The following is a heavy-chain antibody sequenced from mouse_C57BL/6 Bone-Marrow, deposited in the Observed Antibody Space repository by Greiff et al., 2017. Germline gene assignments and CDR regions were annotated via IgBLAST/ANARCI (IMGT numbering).Heavy chain of an antibody. Sequence: EVKLMESGGGLVKPGGSLKLSCAASGFTFSSYAMSWVRQTPEKRLEWVATISDGGSYTDYPDNVKGRFTISRDNAKNNLYLQMSHLKSEDTAMYYCARDSTVVGYDAMDYWGQGTSVTVSS. D-gene: IGHD1-1*01. J-gene: IGHJ4*01. CDR1: GFTFSSYA. CDR2: ISDGGSYT. V-gene: IGHV5-4*01. CDR3: ARDSTVVGYDAMDY.